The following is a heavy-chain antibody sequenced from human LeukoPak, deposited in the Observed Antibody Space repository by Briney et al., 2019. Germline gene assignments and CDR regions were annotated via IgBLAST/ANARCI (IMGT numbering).Heavy chain of an antibody. Sequence: SETLSLTCAVYGGSFSGYYWSWIRQPLGKGLEWIGEINHSGSTNYNPSLKSRVTISVDTSKNQFSLKLSSVTAADTAVYYCARRGHSAVGAWGQGTVVTVSS. V-gene: IGHV4-34*01. J-gene: IGHJ3*01. CDR3: ARRGHSAVGA. CDR2: INHSGST. D-gene: IGHD6-19*01. CDR1: GGSFSGYY.